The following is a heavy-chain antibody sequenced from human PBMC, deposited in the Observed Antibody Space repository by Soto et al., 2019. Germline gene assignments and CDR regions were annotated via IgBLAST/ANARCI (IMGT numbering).Heavy chain of an antibody. J-gene: IGHJ4*02. V-gene: IGHV5-51*01. CDR2: IYPSNSDT. CDR1: GYSFTSYW. D-gene: IGHD6-19*01. Sequence: PGESLKISCKGSGYSFTSYWIGWVRQMPGKGLEWMGIIYPSNSDTRYSPSFQGQVTLSADKSISTAYLQWNNLKASDTAIYYCVRPQSSGWYGYWGQGTLVTVSS. CDR3: VRPQSSGWYGY.